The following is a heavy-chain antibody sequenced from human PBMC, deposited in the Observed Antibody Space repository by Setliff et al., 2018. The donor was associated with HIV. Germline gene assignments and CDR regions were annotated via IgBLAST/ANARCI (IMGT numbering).Heavy chain of an antibody. V-gene: IGHV3-23*01. D-gene: IGHD2-15*01. Sequence: GGSLRLSCSASGFTFNTYGMSWVRQAPGKGLAWVSVISGSGSGTFYADSVKGRFTISRDNSKNTLYLQMNRLRVDDTAVYYCAKDGISGGSYPPYYFDYWGHGTLVTVSS. CDR1: GFTFNTYG. CDR2: ISGSGSGT. J-gene: IGHJ4*01. CDR3: AKDGISGGSYPPYYFDY.